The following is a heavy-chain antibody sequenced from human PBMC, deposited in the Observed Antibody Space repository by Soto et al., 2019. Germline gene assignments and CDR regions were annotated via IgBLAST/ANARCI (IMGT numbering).Heavy chain of an antibody. CDR1: GGTFSSYA. J-gene: IGHJ6*02. V-gene: IGHV1-69*13. Sequence: ASVKVSCKASGGTFSSYAISWVRQAPGQGLEWMGGIIPIFGTANYAQKFQGRVTITADESTSTAYMELSSLRSEDTAVYYCASLAVVPAATIREGAGILYYGMDVWGQGTTVTVSS. CDR3: ASLAVVPAATIREGAGILYYGMDV. D-gene: IGHD2-2*01. CDR2: IIPIFGTA.